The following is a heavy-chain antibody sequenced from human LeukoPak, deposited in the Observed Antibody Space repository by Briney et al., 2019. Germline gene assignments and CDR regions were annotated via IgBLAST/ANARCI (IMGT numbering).Heavy chain of an antibody. Sequence: GGSLRLSCAASGFTFSSYEMSWVRQAPGKGLEWVSYIRGSGSTIYYADSVKGRFTISRDNARNSLYLQMNSLRAEDTALYYWGRGGGEYTFGSFDYWGQGTLVTVSS. J-gene: IGHJ4*02. CDR2: IRGSGSTI. CDR3: GRGGGEYTFGSFDY. V-gene: IGHV3-48*03. D-gene: IGHD3-16*01. CDR1: GFTFSSYE.